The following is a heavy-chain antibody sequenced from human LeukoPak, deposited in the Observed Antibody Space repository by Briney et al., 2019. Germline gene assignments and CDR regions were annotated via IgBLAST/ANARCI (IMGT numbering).Heavy chain of an antibody. J-gene: IGHJ4*02. D-gene: IGHD3-22*01. CDR2: IYYSGST. CDR3: ARQDYYDSSGYYRY. CDR1: GGSISSSSYY. V-gene: IGHV4-39*01. Sequence: SETLSLTCTVSGGSISSSSYYWGWLRPPPGTGLEWIGSIYYSGSTYYNPSLKSRVTISVDTSKNQFSLKLSSVTAADTAVYYCARQDYYDSSGYYRYWGQGTLVTVSS.